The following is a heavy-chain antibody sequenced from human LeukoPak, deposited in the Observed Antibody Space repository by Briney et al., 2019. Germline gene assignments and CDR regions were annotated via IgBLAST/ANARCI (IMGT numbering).Heavy chain of an antibody. CDR1: GYTFTGYY. CDR2: INPNSGGT. V-gene: IGHV1-2*06. CDR3: ARGSRYFDWLGYYYMDV. Sequence: ASVKVSCKASGYTFTGYYMHWVRQAPGQGLEWMGRINPNSGGTNYAQKFQGRVTMTRDESTSTAYMELSSLRSEDTAVYYCARGSRYFDWLGYYYMDVWGKGTTVTVSS. D-gene: IGHD3-9*01. J-gene: IGHJ6*03.